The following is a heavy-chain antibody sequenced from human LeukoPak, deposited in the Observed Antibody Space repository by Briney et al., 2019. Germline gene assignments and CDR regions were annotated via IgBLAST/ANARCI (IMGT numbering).Heavy chain of an antibody. CDR3: ARELYGDYGVGWFDP. J-gene: IGHJ5*02. CDR2: ISAYNGNI. V-gene: IGHV1-18*01. D-gene: IGHD4-17*01. CDR1: GYTFTSYG. Sequence: ASVKVSCKASGYTFTSYGISWVRQAPGQGLEWMGWISAYNGNINYAQKLQGRVTVTADKSTSTAYMELSSLRSEDTAVYYCARELYGDYGVGWFDPWGQGTLVTVSS.